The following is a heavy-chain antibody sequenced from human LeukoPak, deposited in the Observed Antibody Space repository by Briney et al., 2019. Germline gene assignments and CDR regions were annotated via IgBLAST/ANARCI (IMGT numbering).Heavy chain of an antibody. CDR2: ISSNNIM. D-gene: IGHD6-19*01. CDR1: GFSISDYS. Sequence: PGGSLRLSRVASGFSISDYSMNWVRQAPGKELEWVSYISSNNIMYYADSVKGRFTISRDNGKNSLYLQMNSLRDEDTAVYYCARDRAVAGHTYWYFDLWGRGTLVTVSS. J-gene: IGHJ2*01. CDR3: ARDRAVAGHTYWYFDL. V-gene: IGHV3-48*02.